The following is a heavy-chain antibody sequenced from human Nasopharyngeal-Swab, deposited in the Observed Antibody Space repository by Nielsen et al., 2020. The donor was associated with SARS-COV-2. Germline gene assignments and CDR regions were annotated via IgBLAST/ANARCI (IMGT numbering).Heavy chain of an antibody. CDR2: INHSGST. Sequence: SETLSLTCAVYGGSFSGHYWSWIRQPPGKGLEWIGEINHSGSTNYNPSLKSRVTISVDTSKNQFSLKLSSVTAADTAVYYCARAMTRGLALLDYWGQGTLVTVSS. J-gene: IGHJ4*02. V-gene: IGHV4-34*01. CDR3: ARAMTRGLALLDY. CDR1: GGSFSGHY. D-gene: IGHD4-11*01.